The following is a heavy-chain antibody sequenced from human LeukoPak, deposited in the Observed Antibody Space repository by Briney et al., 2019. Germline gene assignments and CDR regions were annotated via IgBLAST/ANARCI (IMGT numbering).Heavy chain of an antibody. CDR2: IYPGDSDT. CDR1: GYSFTSYW. D-gene: IGHD6-6*01. CDR3: ARTIAARPGYNWFDP. Sequence: PGESLKISCKGSGYSFTSYWIGWVLQMPGKDLEWMGIIYPGDSDTRYSPSFQGQVTISADKSISTAYLQWSSLKASDTAMYYCARTIAARPGYNWFDPWGRGTLVTVSS. V-gene: IGHV5-51*01. J-gene: IGHJ5*02.